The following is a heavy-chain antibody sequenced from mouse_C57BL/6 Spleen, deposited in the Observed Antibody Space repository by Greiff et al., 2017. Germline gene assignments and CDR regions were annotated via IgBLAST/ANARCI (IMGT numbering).Heavy chain of an antibody. V-gene: IGHV1-5*01. J-gene: IGHJ1*03. Sequence: EVQLQQSGTVLARPGASVKMSCKTSGYTFTSYWMHWVKQRPGQGLEWIGAIYPGNSDTSYNQKFKGKAKLTAVTSASTAYMELSSLTNEDSAVYYCTRNYYSNRYWYFDVWGTGTTVTVSS. CDR2: IYPGNSDT. CDR1: GYTFTSYW. CDR3: TRNYYSNRYWYFDV. D-gene: IGHD2-5*01.